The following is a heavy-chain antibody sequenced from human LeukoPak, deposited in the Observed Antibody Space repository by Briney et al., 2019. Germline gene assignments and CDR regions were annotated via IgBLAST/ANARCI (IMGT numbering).Heavy chain of an antibody. Sequence: ASVKVSCKASGYTFTSYDINWVRQATGQGLEWMGWMSPNSGNTDYAQKFQDRVTITRNTSISTAYMELSSLRSEDTAVYYCARGHLLWSYWGQGTLVTVSS. J-gene: IGHJ4*02. V-gene: IGHV1-8*03. CDR1: GYTFTSYD. CDR2: MSPNSGNT. CDR3: ARGHLLWSY. D-gene: IGHD3-10*01.